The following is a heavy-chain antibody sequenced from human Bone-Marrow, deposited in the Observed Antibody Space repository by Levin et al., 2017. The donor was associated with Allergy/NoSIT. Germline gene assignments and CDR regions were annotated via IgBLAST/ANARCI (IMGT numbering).Heavy chain of an antibody. CDR3: ARGEYSYGSGSYYLDY. CDR1: GDSISSGGYY. CDR2: IYHSGST. D-gene: IGHD3-10*01. V-gene: IGHV4-31*03. Sequence: SETLSLTCTVSGDSISSGGYYWSWLRQHPGKGLEWIGYIYHSGSTYYNPSLKGRVTISVDTSKNEFSLKLSSVTAADTAVFYCARGEYSYGSGSYYLDYWGQGTVVTVSS. J-gene: IGHJ3*01.